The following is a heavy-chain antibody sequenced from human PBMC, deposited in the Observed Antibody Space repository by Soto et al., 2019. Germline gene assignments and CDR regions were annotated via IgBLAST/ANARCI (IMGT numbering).Heavy chain of an antibody. CDR2: ISGSGGST. CDR1: GFTFSSYA. D-gene: IGHD5-12*01. V-gene: IGHV3-23*01. Sequence: EVQLLESGGGLVQPGGSLRLSCAASGFTFSSYAMSWVRQAPGKGLEWVSAISGSGGSTYYADSVKGRFTISRDNSKDTLYLQMNSLRAEDTAVYYCAKGIYSGYGPFDYWGQGTLVTVSS. CDR3: AKGIYSGYGPFDY. J-gene: IGHJ4*02.